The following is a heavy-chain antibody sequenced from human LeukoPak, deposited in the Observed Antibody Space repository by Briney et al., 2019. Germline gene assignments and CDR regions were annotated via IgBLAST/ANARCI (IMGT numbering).Heavy chain of an antibody. D-gene: IGHD5-24*01. J-gene: IGHJ4*02. CDR2: LRSKANSYAT. Sequence: GGSLKLSCAASGFTFSGSAMHWVRQASGKGLEWVGRLRSKANSYATAYAASVKGRFTISRDDSKNTAYLQMNSLRAEDTAVYYCAGGRDRSSLYFDSWGQGTLVTVSS. V-gene: IGHV3-73*01. CDR3: AGGRDRSSLYFDS. CDR1: GFTFSGSA.